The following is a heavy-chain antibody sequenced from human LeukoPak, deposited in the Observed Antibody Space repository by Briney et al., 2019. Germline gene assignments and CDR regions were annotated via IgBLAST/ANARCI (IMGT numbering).Heavy chain of an antibody. CDR3: ARWDYGDYYYYYYMDV. V-gene: IGHV3-23*01. Sequence: GGTLRLSCAASGFPFSNYGMSWVRQAPGKGLEWVSAISGSGDTTYFADSVKGRFTISRDNSKNTLYLQMNSLRAEDTAVYYCARWDYGDYYYYYYMDVWGKGTTVTVSS. CDR1: GFPFSNYG. CDR2: ISGSGDTT. D-gene: IGHD4-17*01. J-gene: IGHJ6*03.